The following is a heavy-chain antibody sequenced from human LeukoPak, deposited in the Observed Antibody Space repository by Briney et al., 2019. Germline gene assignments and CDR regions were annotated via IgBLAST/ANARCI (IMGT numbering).Heavy chain of an antibody. Sequence: GGSLRLSCAASGFTVSSNYMSWVRQAPGKGLEWVSVIYSGGSTYYADSVKGRFTISRDNSKNTLYLQMNSLRAEDTAVYYCAREGLWFGELHENWGQGTLVTVSS. CDR2: IYSGGST. J-gene: IGHJ4*02. V-gene: IGHV3-66*01. D-gene: IGHD3-10*01. CDR3: AREGLWFGELHEN. CDR1: GFTVSSNY.